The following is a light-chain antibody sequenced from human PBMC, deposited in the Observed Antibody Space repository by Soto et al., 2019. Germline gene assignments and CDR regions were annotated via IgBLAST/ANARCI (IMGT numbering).Light chain of an antibody. V-gene: IGLV2-11*01. J-gene: IGLJ1*01. CDR3: QAYAGANDGVRD. CDR2: DVN. Sequence: SVLTQPRSVCGSPGQSVTISCNGTSGDGGAYDYVSWYQQHPGKAPKVLVYDVNKRPSGVPDRFYGSRSGNTASLTISGLQAADEGDYYCQAYAGANDGVRDFGNGTKDTV. CDR1: SGDGGAYDY.